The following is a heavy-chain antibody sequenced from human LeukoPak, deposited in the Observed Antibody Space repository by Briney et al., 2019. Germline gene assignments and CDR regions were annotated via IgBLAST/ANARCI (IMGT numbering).Heavy chain of an antibody. J-gene: IGHJ4*02. CDR3: AKESPDYGDPLDY. Sequence: PGGSLRLSCAASGFTFSSFAMAWVRQAPGKGLEWLSAVSSNGGRTYYADSVKGRFTVSRDNSKNTLFLEANSLRAEDTAIYYCAKESPDYGDPLDYWGQGALVTVSS. CDR2: VSSNGGRT. V-gene: IGHV3-23*01. CDR1: GFTFSSFA. D-gene: IGHD4-17*01.